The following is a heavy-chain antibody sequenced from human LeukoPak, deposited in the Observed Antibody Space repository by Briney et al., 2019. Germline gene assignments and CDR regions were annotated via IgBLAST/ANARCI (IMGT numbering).Heavy chain of an antibody. CDR2: INPNSGGT. CDR3: ARDGDFWSGPDAFDI. V-gene: IGHV1-2*02. J-gene: IGHJ3*02. CDR1: GYTFTGYY. Sequence: ASVKVSCKASGYTFTGYYMHWVRQAPGQGLEWMGWINPNSGGTNYAQKFQGRVTMTRDTSISTAYMELSRLRSDDTAVYYCARDGDFWSGPDAFDIWGQGTMVTVSS. D-gene: IGHD3-3*01.